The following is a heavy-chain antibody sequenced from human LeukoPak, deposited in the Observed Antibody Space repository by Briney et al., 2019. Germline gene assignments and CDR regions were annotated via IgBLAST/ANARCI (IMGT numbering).Heavy chain of an antibody. CDR1: GFTFSSYG. V-gene: IGHV3-33*01. J-gene: IGHJ4*02. D-gene: IGHD2-2*01. Sequence: PGRSLRLFCAASGFTFSSYGMHWVRQAPGKGLEWVAVIWYDGSNKYHADSVKGRFTISRDNSKNTLYLQMNSLRAEDTAVYYCARDERDIVVVPAATGFDYWGQGTLVTVSS. CDR2: IWYDGSNK. CDR3: ARDERDIVVVPAATGFDY.